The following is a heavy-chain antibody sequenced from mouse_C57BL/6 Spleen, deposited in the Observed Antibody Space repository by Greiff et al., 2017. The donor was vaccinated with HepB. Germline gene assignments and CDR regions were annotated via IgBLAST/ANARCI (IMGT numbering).Heavy chain of an antibody. D-gene: IGHD3-3*01. V-gene: IGHV1-26*01. CDR3: ARWGDGFAY. J-gene: IGHJ3*01. Sequence: EVQLQQSGPELVKPGASVKISCKASGYTFTDYYMNWVKQSHGKSLEWIGDINPNNGGTSYTQKFKGKATLTVDKSSSTAYMELRSLTSEDSAVYYCARWGDGFAYWGQGTLVTVSA. CDR2: INPNNGGT. CDR1: GYTFTDYY.